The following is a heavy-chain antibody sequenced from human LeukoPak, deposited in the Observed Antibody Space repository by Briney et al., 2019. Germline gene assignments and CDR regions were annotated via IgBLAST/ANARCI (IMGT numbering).Heavy chain of an antibody. D-gene: IGHD1-14*01. CDR1: GFTFSSYW. V-gene: IGHV3-7*01. CDR3: AREYIRVVDSPYYFDY. J-gene: IGHJ4*02. Sequence: GGSLRLSCAASGFTFSSYWMSWVRQAPGKGLEWVANIKQDGSEKYYVDSVKGGFTISRDNAKNSLYLQMNSLRAQDTAVYYCAREYIRVVDSPYYFDYWGQGTLVTVSS. CDR2: IKQDGSEK.